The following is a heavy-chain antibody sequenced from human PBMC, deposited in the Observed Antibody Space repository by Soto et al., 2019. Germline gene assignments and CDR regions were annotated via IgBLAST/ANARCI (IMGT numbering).Heavy chain of an antibody. CDR2: IYYSGST. J-gene: IGHJ5*02. D-gene: IGHD3-10*01. CDR1: GGSISSYY. CDR3: ARHSGSGPNWFDP. V-gene: IGHV4-59*08. Sequence: QVQLQESGPGLVKPSETLSLTCTVSGGSISSYYWSWIRQPPGKGLEWIGYIYYSGSTNYNPSLKSLVTVSVDTSKNQFSLKLSSVTAADTAVYYCARHSGSGPNWFDPWGQGTLVTVSS.